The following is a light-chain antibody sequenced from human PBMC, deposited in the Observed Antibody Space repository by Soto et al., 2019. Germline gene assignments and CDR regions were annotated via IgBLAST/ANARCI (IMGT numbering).Light chain of an antibody. CDR1: SSDVGGYNY. Sequence: QSALTQPAPVSGSPGQSITISCTGTSSDVGGYNYVSWYQQHPGKAPKLIIYEVSNRPSEISNRFSGSKSGNTASLTISGLQAEDEADYYCSSYTSGSTYVFGTGTKVTVL. V-gene: IGLV2-14*01. J-gene: IGLJ1*01. CDR2: EVS. CDR3: SSYTSGSTYV.